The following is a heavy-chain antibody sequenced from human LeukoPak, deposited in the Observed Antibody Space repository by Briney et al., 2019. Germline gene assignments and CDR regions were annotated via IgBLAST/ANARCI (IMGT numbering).Heavy chain of an antibody. CDR1: GGTFSSYA. CDR2: TIPILGIA. CDR3: ARGGYYDSSGCEY. Sequence: ASVKVSCKASGGTFSSYAISWVRQAPGQGLEWMGRTIPILGIANYAQKFQGRVTITADKSTSTAYMELSSLRSEDTAVYYCARGGYYDSSGCEYWGQGTLVTVSS. J-gene: IGHJ4*02. V-gene: IGHV1-69*04. D-gene: IGHD3-22*01.